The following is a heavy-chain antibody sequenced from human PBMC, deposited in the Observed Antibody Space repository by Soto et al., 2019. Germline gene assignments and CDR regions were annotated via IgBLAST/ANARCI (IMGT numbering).Heavy chain of an antibody. Sequence: EVQLEESGGTWVQPGGSLRLSCAASGFDASVNFMTWVRQAPGKGLEWVSGINNAYSTFYADSVKGRFTISRDNSKNTVYLQVSSLRVEDTAMYYCVRENYYYGMDVWGQGTAVTVSS. CDR2: INNAYST. CDR1: GFDASVNF. V-gene: IGHV3-66*01. CDR3: VRENYYYGMDV. J-gene: IGHJ6*02.